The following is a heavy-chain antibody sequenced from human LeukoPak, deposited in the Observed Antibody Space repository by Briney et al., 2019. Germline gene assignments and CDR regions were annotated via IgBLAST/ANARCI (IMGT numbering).Heavy chain of an antibody. CDR1: GFTFSTHG. J-gene: IGHJ3*02. CDR3: AKEGDYYGSGSYRDGFDI. V-gene: IGHV3-30*02. CDR2: IRYDGINK. D-gene: IGHD3-10*01. Sequence: GGSLRLSCAASGFTFSTHGMHWVRQAPGKGLEWVAFIRYDGINKYYADSVKGRFTISRDSFKNTLYLQMNSLRPEDTAVYYCAKEGDYYGSGSYRDGFDIWGQGTRATISS.